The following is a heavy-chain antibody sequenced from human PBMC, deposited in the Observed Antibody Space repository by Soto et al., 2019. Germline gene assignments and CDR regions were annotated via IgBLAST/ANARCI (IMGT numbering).Heavy chain of an antibody. CDR1: GGSISSSSYY. V-gene: IGHV4-39*01. Sequence: LSLTCTVSGGSISSSSYYWGWIRQPPGKGLEWIGSIYYSGSTYYNPSLKSRVTISVDTSKNQFSLKLSSVTAADTAVYYCARQPMPRSITIFGVVTAPYDYWGQGTLVSVSS. CDR3: ARQPMPRSITIFGVVTAPYDY. D-gene: IGHD3-3*01. J-gene: IGHJ4*02. CDR2: IYYSGST.